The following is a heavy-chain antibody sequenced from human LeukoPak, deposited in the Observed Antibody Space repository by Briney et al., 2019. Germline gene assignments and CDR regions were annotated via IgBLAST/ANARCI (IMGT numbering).Heavy chain of an antibody. CDR1: GFTFSTYW. Sequence: GGSLRLSCAASGFTFSTYWMNWIRQAPGKGLEWVANIKQDGKEKNYVDSVKGRFTISRDNSKNTLYLQMNSLRAEDTAVYYCYSMIVVEIRVINDYWGQGTLVTVSS. CDR2: IKQDGKEK. V-gene: IGHV3-7*02. CDR3: YSMIVVEIRVINDY. J-gene: IGHJ4*02. D-gene: IGHD3-22*01.